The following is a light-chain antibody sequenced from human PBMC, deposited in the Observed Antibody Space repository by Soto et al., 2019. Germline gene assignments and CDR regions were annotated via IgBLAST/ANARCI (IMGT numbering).Light chain of an antibody. Sequence: DIPMTQSPSSLSASVGDRVTITCRASQGIVNNLAWYQQKPGKVPKLLIYAASTLQSGVPSRFSGSGSGTDFTLTISSLQPEDVATYYCQKYDSASATFGGGTKVEMK. CDR1: QGIVNN. CDR3: QKYDSASAT. CDR2: AAS. J-gene: IGKJ4*01. V-gene: IGKV1-27*01.